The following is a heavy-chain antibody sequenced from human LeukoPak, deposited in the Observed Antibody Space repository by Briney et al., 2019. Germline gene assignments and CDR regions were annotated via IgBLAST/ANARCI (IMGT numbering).Heavy chain of an antibody. CDR3: ARGLKYYDILTRYPNNGFDY. D-gene: IGHD3-9*01. CDR1: GGSFSGYY. V-gene: IGHV4-34*01. CDR2: INHSGST. Sequence: SETLSLTCAVYGGSFSGYYWSWIRQPPGKGLEWIGEINHSGSTNYNPSLKSRVTISVDTSKNQFSLKLSSVTAADTAVYYCARGLKYYDILTRYPNNGFDYWGQGTLVTVSS. J-gene: IGHJ4*02.